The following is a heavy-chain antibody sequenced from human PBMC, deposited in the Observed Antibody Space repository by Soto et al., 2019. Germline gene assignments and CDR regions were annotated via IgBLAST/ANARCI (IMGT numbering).Heavy chain of an antibody. J-gene: IGHJ3*01. CDR3: AGYCSGGSCYPAGAFDF. Sequence: QVQLQESGPGLVKPSQTLSLTCTVSGGPIASGAYYWTWIRQNPGKGLEWIGYIYHSGSIYYNPSLQSRVSISVDTSKNQFSLNLTSVTAADTAIYYCAGYCSGGSCYPAGAFDFWGQGTMVTVSS. V-gene: IGHV4-31*03. CDR1: GGPIASGAYY. D-gene: IGHD2-15*01. CDR2: IYHSGSI.